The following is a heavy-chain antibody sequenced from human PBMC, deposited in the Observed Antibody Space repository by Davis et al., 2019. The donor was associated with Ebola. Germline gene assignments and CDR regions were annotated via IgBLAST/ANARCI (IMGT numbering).Heavy chain of an antibody. CDR1: GFSSSDYV. J-gene: IGHJ6*04. D-gene: IGHD3-16*01. CDR3: AREDYIYYSMDV. CDR2: ISSSSRTT. Sequence: GGLLRSSFEALGFSSSDYVMNWVRQAPGKGLEWLSYISSSSRTTYYADSLKGRFTISRDNAKNSLYLQMNSLRDEDTAVYYCAREDYIYYSMDVWGKGTTVTVSS. V-gene: IGHV3-48*02.